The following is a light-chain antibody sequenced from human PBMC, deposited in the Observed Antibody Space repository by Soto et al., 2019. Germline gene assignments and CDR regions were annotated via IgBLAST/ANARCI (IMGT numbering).Light chain of an antibody. Sequence: DIPMTQSPSSLSASVGDRVTIACRASQDIGSDLGWYQQAPGKAPKRLIYAASSLQSGVPSRFSGSGSGTDFSLIINGLEPEDFAVYFCQQYGSSHLTFGGGTKVDIK. CDR1: QDIGSD. V-gene: IGKV1-17*01. J-gene: IGKJ4*01. CDR3: QQYGSSHLT. CDR2: AAS.